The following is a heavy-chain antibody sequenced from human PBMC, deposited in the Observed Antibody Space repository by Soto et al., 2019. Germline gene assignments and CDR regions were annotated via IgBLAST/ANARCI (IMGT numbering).Heavy chain of an antibody. Sequence: SETLSLTCAVYGGSFSSYYWSWIRQPPGKGLEWIGEINHSGSTNYNPSLKSRVTISVDTSKNQFSLKLSSVTAADTAVYYCARGRYSSGWYGGLGYWGQGTLVTVSS. CDR3: ARGRYSSGWYGGLGY. CDR2: INHSGST. J-gene: IGHJ4*02. V-gene: IGHV4-34*01. CDR1: GGSFSSYY. D-gene: IGHD6-19*01.